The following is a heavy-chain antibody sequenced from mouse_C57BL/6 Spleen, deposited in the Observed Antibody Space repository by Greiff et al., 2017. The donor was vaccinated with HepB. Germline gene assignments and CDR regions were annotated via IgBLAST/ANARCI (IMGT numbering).Heavy chain of an antibody. D-gene: IGHD1-1*01. CDR2: IDPETGGT. CDR1: GYTFTDYE. J-gene: IGHJ1*03. CDR3: TPYYGSSDWYFDV. Sequence: QVQLKQSGAELVRPGASVTLSCKASGYTFTDYEMHWVKQTPVHGLEWIGAIDPETGGTAYNQKFKGKAILTADKSSSTAYMELRSLTSEDSAVYYCTPYYGSSDWYFDVWGTGTTVTVSS. V-gene: IGHV1-15*01.